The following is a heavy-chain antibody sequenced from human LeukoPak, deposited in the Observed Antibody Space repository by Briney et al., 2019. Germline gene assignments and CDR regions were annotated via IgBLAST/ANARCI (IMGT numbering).Heavy chain of an antibody. CDR3: ARVNYGSGSYYSDY. J-gene: IGHJ4*02. V-gene: IGHV3-33*01. Sequence: GGSLTLSCAASGFTFSSYGMHWVRQAPGRGLEGVAVIWYDGSNKYYADSVKGRFTIYRDNYKNTLYVQMNSLSAEDTAVYYCARVNYGSGSYYSDYWGQGALVTVSS. CDR2: IWYDGSNK. D-gene: IGHD3-10*01. CDR1: GFTFSSYG.